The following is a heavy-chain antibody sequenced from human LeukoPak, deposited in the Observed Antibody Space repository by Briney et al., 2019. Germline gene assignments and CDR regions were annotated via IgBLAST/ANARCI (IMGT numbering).Heavy chain of an antibody. Sequence: SETLSLTCTVSGGSISSGGYYWSWIRQHPGKGLEWIGYIYYSGSTYYNPSLKSRVTISVDTSKNQFSLKLSSVTAADTAVYYCARGPLRLRFGPFDPWGQGTLVTVSS. D-gene: IGHD3-16*01. CDR1: GGSISSGGYY. V-gene: IGHV4-31*03. J-gene: IGHJ5*02. CDR2: IYYSGST. CDR3: ARGPLRLRFGPFDP.